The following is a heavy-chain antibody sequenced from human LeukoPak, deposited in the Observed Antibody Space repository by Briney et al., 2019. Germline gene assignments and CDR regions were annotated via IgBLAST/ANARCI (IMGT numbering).Heavy chain of an antibody. V-gene: IGHV3-23*01. CDR1: GFTFSSYA. Sequence: GGSLRLSCAASGFTFSSYAMSWVRQAPGKGLEWVSAISGSGGSTYSADSVKGRFTISRDNSKNTLYLQMNSLRAEDTAVYYCARVNYDYGDYLFDYWGQGTLVTVSS. CDR2: ISGSGGST. D-gene: IGHD4-17*01. CDR3: ARVNYDYGDYLFDY. J-gene: IGHJ4*02.